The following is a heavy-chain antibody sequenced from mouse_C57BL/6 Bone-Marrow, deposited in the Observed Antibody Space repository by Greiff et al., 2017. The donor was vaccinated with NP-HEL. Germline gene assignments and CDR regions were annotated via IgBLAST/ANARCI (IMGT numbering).Heavy chain of an antibody. CDR3: ASYYGSSLYYFDY. V-gene: IGHV3-6*01. CDR1: GYSITSGYY. J-gene: IGHJ2*01. Sequence: EVQLQESGPGLVKPSQSLSLTCSVTGYSITSGYYWNWIRQFPGNKLEWMGYISYDGSNNYNPSLKNRISITRDTSKNQFFLKLNSVTTEDTATYYCASYYGSSLYYFDYWGQGTTRTVSS. CDR2: ISYDGSN. D-gene: IGHD1-1*01.